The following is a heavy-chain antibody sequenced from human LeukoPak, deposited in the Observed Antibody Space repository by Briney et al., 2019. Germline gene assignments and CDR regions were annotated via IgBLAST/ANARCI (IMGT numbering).Heavy chain of an antibody. D-gene: IGHD3-9*01. V-gene: IGHV3-30*18. J-gene: IGHJ4*02. CDR1: GFTFSSYG. Sequence: PGGSLRLSCAASGFTFSSYGMHWVRQAPGKGLEWVAVMSYDGSNKYYADSVKGRFTISRDNSKNTLYLQMNSLRAEDTAVYYCAKDLVHYDILTGPPDYWGQGTLVTVSS. CDR2: MSYDGSNK. CDR3: AKDLVHYDILTGPPDY.